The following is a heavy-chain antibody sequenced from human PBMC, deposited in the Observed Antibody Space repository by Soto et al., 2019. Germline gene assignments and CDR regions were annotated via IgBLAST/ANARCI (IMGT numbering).Heavy chain of an antibody. CDR3: ARVYITMTPIDD. Sequence: LRLSCAASGFTFSDYALSWVRQAPGKGLEWVSGINGPGGTTYYADSVKGRFTISRDNSKNTVYLQMDSLRAEDTAVYYCARVYITMTPIDDCGQGTLVTVS. D-gene: IGHD3-22*01. J-gene: IGHJ4*02. CDR2: INGPGGTT. CDR1: GFTFSDYA. V-gene: IGHV3-23*01.